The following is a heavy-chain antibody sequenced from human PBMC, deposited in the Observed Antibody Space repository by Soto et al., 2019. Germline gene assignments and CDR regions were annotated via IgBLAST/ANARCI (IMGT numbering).Heavy chain of an antibody. D-gene: IGHD3-10*01. CDR2: IYYSGST. CDR3: ARDRITMVRGVNDSSTTDMYV. Sequence: SETLSLTCTVSGGSISSYYWSWIRQPPGKGLEWIGYIYYSGSTNYNPSLKSRVTISVDTSKNQFSLKLSSVTAADTAVYYCARDRITMVRGVNDSSTTDMYVRCQETT. V-gene: IGHV4-59*01. J-gene: IGHJ6*02. CDR1: GGSISSYY.